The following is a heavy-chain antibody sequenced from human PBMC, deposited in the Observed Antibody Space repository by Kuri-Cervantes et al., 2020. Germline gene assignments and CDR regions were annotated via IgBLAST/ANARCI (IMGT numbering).Heavy chain of an antibody. CDR1: GYSISSGYY. Sequence: SETLSLTCAVSGYSISSGYYWGWIRQPPGKGLEWIGSIYHSGSTYYNPSLKSRVTISVDTSKNQFSLKLSSVTAADTAVYYCASQSYSGSYLRFSPYYFDYWGQGTLVTVSS. D-gene: IGHD1-26*01. J-gene: IGHJ4*02. V-gene: IGHV4-38-2*01. CDR3: ASQSYSGSYLRFSPYYFDY. CDR2: IYHSGST.